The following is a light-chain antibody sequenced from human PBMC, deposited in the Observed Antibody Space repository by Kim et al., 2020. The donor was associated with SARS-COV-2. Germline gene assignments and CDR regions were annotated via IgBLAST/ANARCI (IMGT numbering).Light chain of an antibody. CDR2: KTS. CDR1: QSITSW. V-gene: IGKV1-5*03. CDR3: QQYYSYVT. Sequence: LSSSVGDRCTITCRASQSITSWLAWYQQKPGKAPKPLIYKTSTLESGVPSRFSGSGYGTEFTLTISSLQPDDFATYYCQQYYSYVTFGQGTKLEIK. J-gene: IGKJ2*01.